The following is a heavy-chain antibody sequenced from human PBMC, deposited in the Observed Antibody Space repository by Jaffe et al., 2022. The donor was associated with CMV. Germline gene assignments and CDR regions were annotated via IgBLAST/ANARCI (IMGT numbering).Heavy chain of an antibody. CDR2: IYYSGST. J-gene: IGHJ5*02. CDR1: GGSISSYY. D-gene: IGHD3-3*01. Sequence: QVQLQESGPGLVKPSETLSLTCTVSGGSISSYYWSWIRQPPGKGLEWIGYIYYSGSTNYNPSLKSRVTISVDTSKNQFSLKLSSVTAADTAVYYCARGNGPYDFWSGYAFDPWGQGTLVTVSS. CDR3: ARGNGPYDFWSGYAFDP. V-gene: IGHV4-59*01.